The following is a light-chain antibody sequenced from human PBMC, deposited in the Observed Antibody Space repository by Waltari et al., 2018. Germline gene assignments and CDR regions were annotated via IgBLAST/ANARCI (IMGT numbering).Light chain of an antibody. Sequence: DIPITQSPSSLSASVGERVSITCRTSQSISNYLNWYHQRPGEAPHLLIYAASSLQSGVSSRFSGSGSGTDFSLTISSLQPEDVGIYYCQQSYATVWTFGLGTKVEIK. CDR1: QSISNY. CDR2: AAS. CDR3: QQSYATVWT. J-gene: IGKJ1*01. V-gene: IGKV1-39*01.